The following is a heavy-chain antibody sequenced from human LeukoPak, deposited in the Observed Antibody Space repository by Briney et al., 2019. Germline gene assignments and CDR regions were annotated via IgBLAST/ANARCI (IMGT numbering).Heavy chain of an antibody. CDR2: IYTSGST. D-gene: IGHD2-15*01. J-gene: IGHJ3*02. V-gene: IGHV4-61*02. CDR3: ARDSRWELRQRSAFDM. CDR1: GGSISSGSYY. Sequence: SQTLSLTCTVSGGSISSGSYYWSWIRQPAGKGLEWIGRIYTSGSTNYNPSLKSRVTISVDTSKNQFSLRLTSVTAADTAVYYCARDSRWELRQRSAFDMWGQGTMVTVSS.